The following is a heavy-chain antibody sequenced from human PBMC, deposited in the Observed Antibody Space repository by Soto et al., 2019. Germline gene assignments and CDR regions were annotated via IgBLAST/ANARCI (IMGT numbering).Heavy chain of an antibody. J-gene: IGHJ5*02. CDR3: ARDRYENWFDP. CDR1: GYTFTGYY. Sequence: ASVKVSCKASGYTFTGYYMHCVRQAPGQGLEWMGWINPNSGGTNYAQKFQGWVTMTRDTSISTAYMELSRLRSDDTAVYYCARDRYENWFDPWGQGTLVTVSS. CDR2: INPNSGGT. D-gene: IGHD1-1*01. V-gene: IGHV1-2*04.